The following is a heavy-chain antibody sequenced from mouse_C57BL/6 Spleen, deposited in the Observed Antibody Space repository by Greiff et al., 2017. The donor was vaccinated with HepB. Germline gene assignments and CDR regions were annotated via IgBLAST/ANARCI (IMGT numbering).Heavy chain of an antibody. CDR1: GFSLSTFGMG. D-gene: IGHD2-5*01. Sequence: QVQLKESGPGILQPSQTLSLTCSFSGFSLSTFGMGVGWIRQPSGKGLEWLAHIWWDDDKYYNPALKSRLTISKDTSKNQVFLKIANVDTADTATYYCARAYYSNYENAMDYWGQGTSVTVSS. CDR3: ARAYYSNYENAMDY. CDR2: IWWDDDK. J-gene: IGHJ4*01. V-gene: IGHV8-8*01.